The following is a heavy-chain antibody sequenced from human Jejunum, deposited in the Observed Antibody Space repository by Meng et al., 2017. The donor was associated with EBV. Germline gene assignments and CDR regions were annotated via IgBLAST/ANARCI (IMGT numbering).Heavy chain of an antibody. CDR3: ARKAVPGTFARPKFDY. J-gene: IGHJ4*02. CDR2: IIHSGST. Sequence: QVPQQQWGAGLSKPSAPPSLTCAVYRGSFNYYYRTWIRQPPGKGLEWIGEIIHSGSTNYDPSLKSRVTISVDRSKNQFSLKLTSVTAADTAVYYCARKAVPGTFARPKFDYWGQGTLVTVSS. D-gene: IGHD6-19*01. CDR1: RGSFNYYY. V-gene: IGHV4-34*12.